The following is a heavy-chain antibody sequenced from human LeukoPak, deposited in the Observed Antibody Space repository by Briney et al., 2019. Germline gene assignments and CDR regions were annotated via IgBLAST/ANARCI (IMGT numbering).Heavy chain of an antibody. CDR3: AKVVELLLPYYYYGMDV. CDR2: ISYDGSNK. J-gene: IGHJ6*02. V-gene: IGHV3-30*18. Sequence: GRSLRLSCAASGFTFSSYGMHWVRQAPGKGLEWVAVISYDGSNKYYADSVKGRFTISRDNSKNTLYLQMNSLRAEDTAVYYCAKVVELLLPYYYYGMDVWGQGTTVTVSS. CDR1: GFTFSSYG. D-gene: IGHD1-26*01.